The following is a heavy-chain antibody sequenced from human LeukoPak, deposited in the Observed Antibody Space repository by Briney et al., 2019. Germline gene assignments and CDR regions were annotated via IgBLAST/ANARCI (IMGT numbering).Heavy chain of an antibody. D-gene: IGHD4-17*01. Sequence: SETLSLTCAVYGGSFSGYYWSWIRQPPGKGLEWIGEINQSGSTNYKPSLKSRVTISLDTSSNQFSLKSTSVTAADTAMYYCASIFYGDFIDSWGQGALVTVSS. V-gene: IGHV4-34*01. CDR3: ASIFYGDFIDS. CDR1: GGSFSGYY. CDR2: INQSGST. J-gene: IGHJ4*02.